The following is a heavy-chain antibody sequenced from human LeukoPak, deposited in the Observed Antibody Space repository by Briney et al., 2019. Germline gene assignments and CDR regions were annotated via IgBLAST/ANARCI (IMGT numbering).Heavy chain of an antibody. CDR1: GFTFSSYA. CDR2: ISGSSGST. V-gene: IGHV3-23*01. Sequence: GGSLRLSCAASGFTFSSYAMSWVRQAPGKGLEWVSAISGSSGSTYYADSVKGRFTISRDNSKNTLYLQMNSLRAEDTAVYYCARSMYGEGRRIIDFDYWGQGSLLTVSS. J-gene: IGHJ4*02. D-gene: IGHD4/OR15-4a*01. CDR3: ARSMYGEGRRIIDFDY.